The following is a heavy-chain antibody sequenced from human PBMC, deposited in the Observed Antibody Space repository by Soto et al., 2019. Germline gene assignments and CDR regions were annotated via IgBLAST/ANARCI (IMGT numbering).Heavy chain of an antibody. Sequence: ASVKVSCKASGYTFTSYYMHWVRQAPGQGLEWMGIINPSGGSTSYAQKFQGRVTMTRDTSTSTVYMELSSLRSEDTAVYYCARGADPAEYSSSSLFVYWGQGTLVTVSS. V-gene: IGHV1-46*03. CDR2: INPSGGST. D-gene: IGHD6-6*01. CDR1: GYTFTSYY. CDR3: ARGADPAEYSSSSLFVY. J-gene: IGHJ4*02.